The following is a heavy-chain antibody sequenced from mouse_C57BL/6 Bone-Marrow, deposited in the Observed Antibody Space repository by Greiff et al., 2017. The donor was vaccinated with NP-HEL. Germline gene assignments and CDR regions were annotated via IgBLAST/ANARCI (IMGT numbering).Heavy chain of an antibody. CDR3: ASIYYGNSGWFAY. Sequence: QVTLKVSGPGILQPSQTLSLTCSFSGFSLSTFGMGVVWLRQPSGMGLDWLAHPWWDDDKYYNPALKSRLTISKDTSNTQVFPQIDHVDTADTATYDCASIYYGNSGWFAYWGQGTLVTVSA. J-gene: IGHJ3*01. CDR2: PWWDDDK. V-gene: IGHV8-8*01. D-gene: IGHD2-1*01. CDR1: GFSLSTFGMG.